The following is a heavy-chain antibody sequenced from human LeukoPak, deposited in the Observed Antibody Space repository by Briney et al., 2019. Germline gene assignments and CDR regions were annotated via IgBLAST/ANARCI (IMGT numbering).Heavy chain of an antibody. V-gene: IGHV4-39*07. CDR3: ARDGIAVAGNFDY. Sequence: SETLSLTCTVSGDSISTSNSYWGWIRQPPGKGLEWIGSIYYSGSTYYNPSLKSRVTISVDTSKNQFSLKLSSVTAADTAVYYCARDGIAVAGNFDYWGQGTLVTVSS. CDR2: IYYSGST. CDR1: GDSISTSNSY. D-gene: IGHD6-19*01. J-gene: IGHJ4*02.